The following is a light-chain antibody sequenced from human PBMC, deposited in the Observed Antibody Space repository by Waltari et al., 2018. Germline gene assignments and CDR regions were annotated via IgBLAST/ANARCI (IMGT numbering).Light chain of an antibody. Sequence: QSALTQPASVSGSPGQSITISCPGTSSDVGGYNYASWYQQNPGKAPKLRIYEVSNRPSGVSNRFSGSKSGNTASLTISGLQAEDEADYYCSSYTSSSTVVFGGGTKLTVL. CDR1: SSDVGGYNY. J-gene: IGLJ2*01. CDR2: EVS. V-gene: IGLV2-14*01. CDR3: SSYTSSSTVV.